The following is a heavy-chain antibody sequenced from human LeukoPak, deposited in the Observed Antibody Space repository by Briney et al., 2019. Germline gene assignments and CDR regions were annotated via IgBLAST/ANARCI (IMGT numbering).Heavy chain of an antibody. CDR2: IIPIFGTA. CDR3: ARAKMVRGVIIDDY. V-gene: IGHV1-69*05. CDR1: GGTFSSYA. D-gene: IGHD3-10*01. Sequence: ASVKVSCKASGGTFSSYAISWVRQAPGQGLEWMGGIIPIFGTANYAQKFQGRVTMTTDESTSTAYMELSSLRCEDTAVYYCARAKMVRGVIIDDYWGQGTLVTVSS. J-gene: IGHJ4*02.